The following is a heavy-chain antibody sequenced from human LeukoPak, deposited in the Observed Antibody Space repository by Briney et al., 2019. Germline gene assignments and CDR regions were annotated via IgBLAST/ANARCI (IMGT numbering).Heavy chain of an antibody. Sequence: PGGSLRLSCAASGFTFSDYYMSWIRQAPGKGLEWVSYISSSGSTIYYADSVKGRFTISRDNAKNSLYLQMNSLRAEDTAVYYCARDEYYYDSSGYPDYWGQGTLVTVSS. CDR2: ISSSGSTI. CDR1: GFTFSDYY. V-gene: IGHV3-11*01. CDR3: ARDEYYYDSSGYPDY. J-gene: IGHJ4*02. D-gene: IGHD3-22*01.